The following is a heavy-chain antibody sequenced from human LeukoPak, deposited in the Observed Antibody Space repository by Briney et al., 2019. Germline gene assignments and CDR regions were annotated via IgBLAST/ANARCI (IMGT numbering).Heavy chain of an antibody. CDR2: ISGSGGST. Sequence: GGSLRLSCAASGFTFSSYAMSWVRQAPWKGLEWVSAISGSGGSTYYADSVKGRFTISRDNSKNTLYLQMNSLRAEDTAVYYCAKDQSVYYDSSGYYYWGQGTLVTVSS. CDR3: AKDQSVYYDSSGYYY. V-gene: IGHV3-23*01. J-gene: IGHJ4*02. D-gene: IGHD3-22*01. CDR1: GFTFSSYA.